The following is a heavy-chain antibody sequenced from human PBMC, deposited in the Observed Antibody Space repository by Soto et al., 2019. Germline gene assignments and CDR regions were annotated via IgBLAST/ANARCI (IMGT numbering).Heavy chain of an antibody. V-gene: IGHV3-21*01. D-gene: IGHD3-16*01. J-gene: IGHJ3*02. Sequence: GGSLRLSCAASGFTFSSYSMNWVRQAPGKGLEWVSSISSSSSYIYYADSVKGRFTISRDNAKNSLYLQMNSLRAEDTAVYYCAREGSDDLFTAFDIWGQGTMVTVSS. CDR1: GFTFSSYS. CDR2: ISSSSSYI. CDR3: AREGSDDLFTAFDI.